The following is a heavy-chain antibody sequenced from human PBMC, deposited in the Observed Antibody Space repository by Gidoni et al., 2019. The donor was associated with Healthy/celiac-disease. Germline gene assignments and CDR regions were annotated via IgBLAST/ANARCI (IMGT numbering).Heavy chain of an antibody. CDR1: GFTFSSYS. J-gene: IGHJ4*02. D-gene: IGHD6-19*01. Sequence: EVQLVESGGGLVQPGGSLRLSCAASGFTFSSYSMNWVRQAPGKGLEWVSYISSSSSTIYYADSVKGRFTISRDNAKNSLYLQMNSLRAEDTAVYYCARESVEFDYWGQGTLVTVSS. CDR2: ISSSSSTI. CDR3: ARESVEFDY. V-gene: IGHV3-48*01.